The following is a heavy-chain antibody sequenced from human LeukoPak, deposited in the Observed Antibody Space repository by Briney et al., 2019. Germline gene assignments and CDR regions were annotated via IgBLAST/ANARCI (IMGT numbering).Heavy chain of an antibody. CDR3: ARVTGNTGRGYFDY. D-gene: IGHD2-21*02. CDR1: GFSFYSYA. V-gene: IGHV3-23*01. CDR2: LRGSGIST. Sequence: GGPLRHSCAVSGFSFYSYAMCWVRQAPGKGREWVSALRGSGISTYYVDPVKGRFTISRDNSKNTLYLQMNSLRAEDTALYYCARVTGNTGRGYFDYWGQGTLVTVSS. J-gene: IGHJ4*02.